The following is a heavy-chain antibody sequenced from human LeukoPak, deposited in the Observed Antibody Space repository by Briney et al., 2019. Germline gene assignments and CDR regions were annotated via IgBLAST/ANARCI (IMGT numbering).Heavy chain of an antibody. J-gene: IGHJ4*02. Sequence: PSETLSLTCTVSGGSIRSYYWNWIRQAPGKGLEWVGFISYSGYTSYSPSLKSRVAISVDTAKSQFSLRLNSMTAADTAIYYCARGRNDNGGMFFDSWAQGNLATVSS. CDR1: GGSIRSYY. V-gene: IGHV4-59*01. CDR2: ISYSGYT. CDR3: ARGRNDNGGMFFDS. D-gene: IGHD4-23*01.